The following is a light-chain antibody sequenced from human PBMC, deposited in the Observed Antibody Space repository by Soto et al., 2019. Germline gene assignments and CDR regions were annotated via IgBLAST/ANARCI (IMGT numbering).Light chain of an antibody. V-gene: IGKV3-20*01. CDR1: QSVSNNY. J-gene: IGKJ1*01. CDR3: QQYGSSGT. CDR2: GAS. Sequence: SMLTQSPGTLSLSPGERATISYRASQSVSNNYLAWYQQKPGQAPRLLIYGASNRATGIPDRFSGSGSGTDFSLTISRLEPEDFAVYYCQQYGSSGTVGQGTKVDI.